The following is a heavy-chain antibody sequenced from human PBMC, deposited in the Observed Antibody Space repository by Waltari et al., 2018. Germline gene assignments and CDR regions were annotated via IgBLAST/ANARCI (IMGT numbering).Heavy chain of an antibody. CDR2: INLDGRLI. CDR1: GVSFSKYW. D-gene: IGHD6-25*01. Sequence: EVPLVESGGGLVQPGGSLRLSWVASGVSFSKYWMHWVRQAPGKGLVSVAHINLDGRLITYADSVKGRFSIARDNAKNTLFLQMNSLRVEDSGVYYCVLYSSEFLGDCWGQGTLVTVSS. J-gene: IGHJ4*02. V-gene: IGHV3-74*03. CDR3: VLYSSEFLGDC.